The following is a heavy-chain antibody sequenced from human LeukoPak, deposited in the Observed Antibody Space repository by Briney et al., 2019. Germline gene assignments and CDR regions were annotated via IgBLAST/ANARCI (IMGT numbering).Heavy chain of an antibody. D-gene: IGHD3-22*01. J-gene: IGHJ4*02. CDR1: GGSISNYH. V-gene: IGHV4-59*01. CDR2: INYSGST. Sequence: SETLSLTCTVSGGSISNYHWSWIRQPPGKGLEWIAYINYSGSTNYNPSLKSRVTISVDTSKNQFSLKLSSVTAADTAVYYCARVTPPLYYYDSSLYFDYWGQGTLVTVSS. CDR3: ARVTPPLYYYDSSLYFDY.